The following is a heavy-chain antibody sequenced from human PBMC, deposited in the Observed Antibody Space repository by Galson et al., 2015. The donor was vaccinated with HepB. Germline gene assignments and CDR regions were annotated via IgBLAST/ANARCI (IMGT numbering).Heavy chain of an antibody. CDR1: GFTFSSYA. D-gene: IGHD3-10*01. CDR2: ISSNGGST. J-gene: IGHJ4*02. Sequence: SLRLSCAASGFTFSSYAMHWVRQAPGKGLEYVSAISSNGGSTYYADSVKGRFTISRDNSKNTLYLQMSSLRAEDTAVYYCVKAEGPTYYYGSGSYYWGQGTLVTVSS. V-gene: IGHV3-64D*06. CDR3: VKAEGPTYYYGSGSYY.